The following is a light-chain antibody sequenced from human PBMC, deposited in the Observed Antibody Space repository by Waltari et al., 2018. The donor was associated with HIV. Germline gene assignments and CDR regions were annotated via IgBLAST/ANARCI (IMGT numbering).Light chain of an antibody. Sequence: QSALTQPPSASGSPGQSVTISCTGTSSDVGAYNSVSWYQQHPGKAPKLLIPEVTKRPSGVPDRFSGSKSGHTASLTVSGLQAEDEADFYCSSYAGSNNVVFGGGTKLTVL. V-gene: IGLV2-8*01. J-gene: IGLJ2*01. CDR2: EVT. CDR1: SSDVGAYNS. CDR3: SSYAGSNNVV.